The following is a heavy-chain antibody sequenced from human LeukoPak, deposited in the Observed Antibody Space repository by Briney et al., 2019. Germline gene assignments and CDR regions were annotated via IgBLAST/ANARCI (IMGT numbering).Heavy chain of an antibody. J-gene: IGHJ4*02. CDR2: INSDGSST. CDR3: ATETPDTSGSKLDY. V-gene: IGHV3-74*01. D-gene: IGHD3-22*01. CDR1: GFTFSSYW. Sequence: PGGSLRLSCAASGFTFSSYWMHWVRQAPGKGLVWVSRINSDGSSTSYADSVKGRFTISRDNAKNTLYLQVHSLRGEDTAVYYCATETPDTSGSKLDYWGQGTLVTVSS.